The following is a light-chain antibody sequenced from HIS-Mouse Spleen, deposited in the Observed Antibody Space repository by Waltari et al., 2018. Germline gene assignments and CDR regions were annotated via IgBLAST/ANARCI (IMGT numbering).Light chain of an antibody. V-gene: IGLV2-14*03. CDR1: TSDVGGYNS. CDR2: DVS. J-gene: IGLJ2*01. Sequence: QPALTQPASVSGSPGQSTTISCTGTTSDVGGYNSVSWYQQHPGKAPQLMIYDVSNRPSGVSNRFSGSKSGNTASLTISGLQAEDEADYYCSSYTSSSFNVVFGGGTKLTVL. CDR3: SSYTSSSFNVV.